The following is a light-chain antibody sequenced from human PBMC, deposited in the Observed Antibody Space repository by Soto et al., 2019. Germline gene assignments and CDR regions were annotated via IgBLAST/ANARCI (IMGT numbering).Light chain of an antibody. CDR1: QSVKSS. J-gene: IGKJ1*01. V-gene: IGKV3-15*01. CDR2: GAS. CDR3: QHYNHWLWT. Sequence: EIMITQYPATLSVPPGEVATLSCRASQSVKSSLAWYQQKPGQAPRLLIYGASTRATGIPARFSGSGSGTEFTLTISSLQSEDSAVYYCQHYNHWLWTFGQGTKVDI.